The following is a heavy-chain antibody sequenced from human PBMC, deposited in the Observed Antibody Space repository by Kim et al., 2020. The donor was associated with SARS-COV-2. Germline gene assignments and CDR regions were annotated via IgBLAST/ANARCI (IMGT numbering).Heavy chain of an antibody. J-gene: IGHJ4*02. CDR1: GYTFTSYS. CDR2: INVVNGNT. Sequence: ASVKVSCKASGYTFTSYSIHWVRQAPGQRLEWMGWINVVNGNTKYSQKFQGRVTITRDTSANTIYMELSSLRSEDTAVYYCARDGRSVDYYFDFWGQGTLVTVSS. CDR3: ARDGRSVDYYFDF. V-gene: IGHV1-3*01.